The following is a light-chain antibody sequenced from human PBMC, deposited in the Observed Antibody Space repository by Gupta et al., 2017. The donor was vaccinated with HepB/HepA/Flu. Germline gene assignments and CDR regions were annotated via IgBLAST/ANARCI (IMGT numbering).Light chain of an antibody. J-gene: IGLJ2*01. Sequence: QSALTQPASVSGSPGQAISMYFTCSSSDVGYYNLVSWDQQPPGKAPRLIIYEVSKRPSGVSNRFSGSKSGNTASLTISGLQSEDEAYYYCCSYAGGSTYVIFGGGTKLTVL. CDR2: EVS. V-gene: IGLV2-23*02. CDR1: SSDVGYYNL. CDR3: CSYAGGSTYVI.